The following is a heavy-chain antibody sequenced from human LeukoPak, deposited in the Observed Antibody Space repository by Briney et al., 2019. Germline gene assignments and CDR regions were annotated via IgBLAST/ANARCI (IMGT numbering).Heavy chain of an antibody. J-gene: IGHJ6*02. V-gene: IGHV4-34*01. CDR2: INHSGST. D-gene: IGHD3-3*01. CDR3: ARGYFDDFWSGYYNLYYYYGMDV. Sequence: SETLSLTCAVYGGSFSGYYWSWIRQPPGKGLEWIGEINHSGSTNYNPSLKSRVTISVDTSKNQFSLKLSSATAADTAVYYCARGYFDDFWSGYYNLYYYYGMDVWGQGTTVTVSS. CDR1: GGSFSGYY.